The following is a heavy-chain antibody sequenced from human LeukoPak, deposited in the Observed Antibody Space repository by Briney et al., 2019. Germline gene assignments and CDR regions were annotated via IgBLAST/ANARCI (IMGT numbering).Heavy chain of an antibody. V-gene: IGHV3-7*04. CDR2: IKQDGSEK. Sequence: PGGSLRLSCAASGFTFSSYWMSWVRQAPGKGLEWVANIKQDGSEKYYVDSVKGRFTISRDNAKNSLYLQMNSLRAEDTAVFYCAREVPEYYDSSGYYDYWGQGTLVPVSS. CDR3: AREVPEYYDSSGYYDY. J-gene: IGHJ4*02. CDR1: GFTFSSYW. D-gene: IGHD3-22*01.